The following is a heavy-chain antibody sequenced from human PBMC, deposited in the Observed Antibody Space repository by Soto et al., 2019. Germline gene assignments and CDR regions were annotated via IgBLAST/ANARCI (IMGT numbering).Heavy chain of an antibody. CDR3: AVAAVREIMAQESSGMAV. Sequence: QVQLVQSGAEVKTPGSSVKVSCKASGGTLSDYAISWVRQAPGQGLEWMGGIMPTLDSANYAQNFQGRLTISADESTSTANLVLSSLRSADTAVYYCAVAAVREIMAQESSGMAVWGQGTTVIVSS. CDR2: IMPTLDSA. J-gene: IGHJ6*02. D-gene: IGHD3-10*01. CDR1: GGTLSDYA. V-gene: IGHV1-69*01.